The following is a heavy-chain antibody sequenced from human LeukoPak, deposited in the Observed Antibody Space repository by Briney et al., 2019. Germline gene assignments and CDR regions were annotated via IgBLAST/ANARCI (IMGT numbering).Heavy chain of an antibody. D-gene: IGHD3-16*02. Sequence: SETLSLTCAVSGDSISPYYWSWIRQPPGKGLEWIGYIYSGGTTNNNPSLRSRVTISLDTSKNQFSLRLSSVTAADTALYYCARVRNYPDAFDIWSHGTMVTVSS. J-gene: IGHJ3*02. CDR3: ARVRNYPDAFDI. CDR1: GDSISPYY. V-gene: IGHV4-59*01. CDR2: IYSGGTT.